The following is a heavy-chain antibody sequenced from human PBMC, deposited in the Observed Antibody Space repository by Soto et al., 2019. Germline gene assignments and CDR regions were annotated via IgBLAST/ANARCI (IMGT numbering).Heavy chain of an antibody. CDR3: ASDLYAFMDV. J-gene: IGHJ6*04. CDR1: GGSISSYY. CDR2: IYYSGST. V-gene: IGHV4-59*01. D-gene: IGHD2-2*02. Sequence: SETLSLTCTVSGGSISSYYWSWIRQPPGKGLEWIGYIYYSGSTNYNPSLKSRVTISVDTSKNQFSLKLSSVTAADTAVYYCASDLYAFMDVWGKGTTVTVS.